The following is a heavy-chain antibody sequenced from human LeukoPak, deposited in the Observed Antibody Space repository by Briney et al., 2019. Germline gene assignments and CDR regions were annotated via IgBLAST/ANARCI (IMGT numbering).Heavy chain of an antibody. CDR2: ISSSSGST. Sequence: GGSLRLSCVASGFTFSSYAMSWVRQAPGKGLEWVSGISSSSGSTSYADSVKGRFTISRDSSNNTLYLQMNSLRAEDTAVYYCAKVRYSYVFFHDYWGQGTLLTVSS. J-gene: IGHJ4*02. CDR1: GFTFSSYA. CDR3: AKVRYSYVFFHDY. D-gene: IGHD5-18*01. V-gene: IGHV3-23*01.